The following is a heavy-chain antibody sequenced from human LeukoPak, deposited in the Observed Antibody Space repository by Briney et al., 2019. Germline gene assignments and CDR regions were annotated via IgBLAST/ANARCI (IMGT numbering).Heavy chain of an antibody. D-gene: IGHD3-10*01. J-gene: IGHJ5*02. V-gene: IGHV4-30-2*01. CDR1: GGSIGSGGYS. CDR2: IYHVGST. Sequence: SQTLSLTCAVSGGSIGSGGYSWSWIRQPPGKGLEWIGYIYHVGSTSYNPSLKSRVTISIDRSKNQFSLKLTSVTAADTAVYYCARDLSYYYGSGSYYNPWGPGTLVTVSS. CDR3: ARDLSYYYGSGSYYNP.